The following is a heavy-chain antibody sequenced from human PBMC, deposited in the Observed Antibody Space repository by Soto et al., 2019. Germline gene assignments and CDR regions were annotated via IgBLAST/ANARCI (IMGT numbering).Heavy chain of an antibody. CDR2: ISSSSSYC. Sequence: GGSLRLSCAASGFTFXSXXXXXXXQAPGKGLEWVSSISSSSSYCTYADSVKGRFTISRDNAKNSLYLQMNSLRAEDTAVYYCARVRAAAGLYYFDYWGQGTLVTVSS. D-gene: IGHD6-13*01. V-gene: IGHV3-21*01. CDR3: ARVRAAAGLYYFDY. CDR1: GFTFXSXX. J-gene: IGHJ4*02.